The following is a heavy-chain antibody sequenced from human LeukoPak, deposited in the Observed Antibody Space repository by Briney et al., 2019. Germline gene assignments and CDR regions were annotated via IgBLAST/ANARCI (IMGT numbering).Heavy chain of an antibody. V-gene: IGHV3-23*01. CDR3: AKDRRDYFDY. J-gene: IGHJ4*02. CDR1: GFTFSSYA. Sequence: GGSLRLSCAASGFTFSSYAMSWVRQAPGKGLEGASAISGSGGSTYYADSVKGRFTISRDNSKNTLYLQMNSLRAEDTAVYYCAKDRRDYFDYWGQGTLVTVSS. CDR2: ISGSGGST.